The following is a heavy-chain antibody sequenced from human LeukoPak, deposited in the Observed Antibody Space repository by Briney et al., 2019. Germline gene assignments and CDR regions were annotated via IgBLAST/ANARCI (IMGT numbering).Heavy chain of an antibody. CDR1: GFTFNMYW. D-gene: IGHD5-18*01. Sequence: PGGSLRLSCAASGFTFNMYWMSWVRQAPGKGLEGVADIKTDGSEKRYVDSVKGRFTISRDNAKNSLYLQMNSLRTDDTALYYCARETQQIQLSNPFDIWGQGTMVTVSS. CDR3: ARETQQIQLSNPFDI. CDR2: IKTDGSEK. J-gene: IGHJ3*02. V-gene: IGHV3-7*01.